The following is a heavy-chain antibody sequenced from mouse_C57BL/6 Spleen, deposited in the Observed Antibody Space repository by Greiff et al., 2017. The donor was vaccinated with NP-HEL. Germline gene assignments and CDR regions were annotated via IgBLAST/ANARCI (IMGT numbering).Heavy chain of an antibody. D-gene: IGHD4-1*01. J-gene: IGHJ3*01. Sequence: QVQLQQPGAELVRPGSSVKLSCKASGYTFTSYWMDWVKQRPGQGLEWIGNIYPSDSETHYNQKFKDKATLTVDKSSSTAYMQLSSLTSEDSAVYYCARGAGTSGGFAYWGQGTLVTVSA. CDR3: ARGAGTSGGFAY. CDR1: GYTFTSYW. V-gene: IGHV1-61*01. CDR2: IYPSDSET.